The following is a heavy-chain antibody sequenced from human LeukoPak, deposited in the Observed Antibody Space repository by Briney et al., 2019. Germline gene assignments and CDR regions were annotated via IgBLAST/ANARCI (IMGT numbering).Heavy chain of an antibody. V-gene: IGHV3-33*01. J-gene: IGHJ6*02. CDR2: IWYDGSNK. CDR1: GFTFSSYG. CDR3: ASERSDYYYYYGMDV. Sequence: GRSLRLSCAASGFTFSSYGMHWVRQAPGKGLEWVAVIWYDGSNKYYADSVKGRFTISRDNSKNTLYLQMNSLRAKDTAVYYCASERSDYYYYYGMDVWGQGTTVTVSS. D-gene: IGHD1-26*01.